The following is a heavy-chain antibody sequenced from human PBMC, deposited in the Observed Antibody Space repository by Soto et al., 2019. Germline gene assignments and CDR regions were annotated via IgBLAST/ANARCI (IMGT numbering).Heavy chain of an antibody. CDR2: ISAHNGNT. Sequence: QVHLVQSRAEVKKPGASVKVSCKGSGYIFTTYRITWVRQAPGQGLGWRGWISAHNGNTNYAQKLQGRVTVTRDTSTSTAYMELRNLRSDDTAVYYCARGRYGDYWGQRALVTVSS. J-gene: IGHJ4*02. CDR1: GYIFTTYR. D-gene: IGHD1-1*01. CDR3: ARGRYGDY. V-gene: IGHV1-18*01.